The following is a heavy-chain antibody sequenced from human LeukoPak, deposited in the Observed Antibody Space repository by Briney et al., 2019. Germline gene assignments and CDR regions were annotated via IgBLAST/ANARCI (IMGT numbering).Heavy chain of an antibody. CDR3: AKGVVAAAAPYFDY. J-gene: IGHJ4*02. V-gene: IGHV3-9*03. CDR2: ISWNSGSM. CDR1: RFSFDDYA. D-gene: IGHD6-13*01. Sequence: GGSLRLSCAASRFSFDDYAMHWVRQAPGKGLEWVSGISWNSGSMGYADSVKGRFTISRDNAKNSLYLQMSSLRAEDMALYFCAKGVVAAAAPYFDYWGQGTLVSVSS.